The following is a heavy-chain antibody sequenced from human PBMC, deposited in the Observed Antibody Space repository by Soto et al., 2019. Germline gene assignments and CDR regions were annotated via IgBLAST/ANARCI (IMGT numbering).Heavy chain of an antibody. Sequence: SSETLSLTCAVYGGSFSDFYWNCIRQPPGKXLEWIGEINHSGSASYNPSLKSRVTISVDTSKNQISLKLTSVTAADTAVYYCARGPRVVWVVPTAQRDVFDIWGQGTMVTV. D-gene: IGHD2-2*01. CDR2: INHSGSA. J-gene: IGHJ3*02. V-gene: IGHV4-34*01. CDR1: GGSFSDFY. CDR3: ARGPRVVWVVPTAQRDVFDI.